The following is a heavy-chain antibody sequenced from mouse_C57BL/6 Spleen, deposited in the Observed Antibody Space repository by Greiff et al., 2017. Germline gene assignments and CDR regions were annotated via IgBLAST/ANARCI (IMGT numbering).Heavy chain of an antibody. J-gene: IGHJ4*01. CDR3: ARGRIYYGSSHYYAMDY. CDR2: IYPGDGDT. CDR1: GYAFSSSW. V-gene: IGHV1-82*01. Sequence: QVQLQQSGPELVKPGASVKISCKASGYAFSSSWMNWVKQRPGKGLEWIGRIYPGDGDTNYNGKFKGKATLTADKSSSTAYMQLRSLTSEDSAVYFCARGRIYYGSSHYYAMDYWGQGTSGTGSS. D-gene: IGHD1-1*01.